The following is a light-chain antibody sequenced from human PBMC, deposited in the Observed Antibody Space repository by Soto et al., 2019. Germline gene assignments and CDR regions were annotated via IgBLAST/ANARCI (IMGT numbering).Light chain of an antibody. J-gene: IGKJ5*01. V-gene: IGKV1-12*01. CDR3: QQADSFPAT. Sequence: DIQMTQSPSSVSASVGDRVTITCRASQDIRNLLAWYQQIPGKAPKLLIYPASKLLSGIPSRFSGSGSGTDFTLTISALQPEDYATYYCQQADSFPATFGQGTRLENK. CDR1: QDIRNL. CDR2: PAS.